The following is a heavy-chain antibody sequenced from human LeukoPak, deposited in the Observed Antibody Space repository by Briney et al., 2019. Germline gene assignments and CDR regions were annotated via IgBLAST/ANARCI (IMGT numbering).Heavy chain of an antibody. J-gene: IGHJ4*02. CDR2: FDPEDGET. CDR3: ATVSPRYYYGSGNDY. CDR1: GYTLTELS. Sequence: ASVKVSCKVSGYTLTELSMHWVRQAPGKGLEWMGGFDPEDGETIYAQKFQGRVTMTEDTSTDTAYMELSSLRSEDTAGYYCATVSPRYYYGSGNDYWGQGTLVTVSS. V-gene: IGHV1-24*01. D-gene: IGHD3-10*01.